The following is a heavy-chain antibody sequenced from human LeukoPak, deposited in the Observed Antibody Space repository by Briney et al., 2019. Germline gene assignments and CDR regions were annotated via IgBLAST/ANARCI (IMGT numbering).Heavy chain of an antibody. V-gene: IGHV3-23*01. D-gene: IGHD2-15*01. CDR1: GFTFSGYA. J-gene: IGHJ4*02. CDR3: AKGSGVVVAGTRGYFDY. CDR2: ISGSGGST. Sequence: GGSLRLSCAASGFTFSGYAMSWVRQAPGKGLEWVSAISGSGGSTYYADSVKGRFTISRDNSKNTLYLQMNSLRAEDTAVYYCAKGSGVVVAGTRGYFDYWGQGTLVTVSS.